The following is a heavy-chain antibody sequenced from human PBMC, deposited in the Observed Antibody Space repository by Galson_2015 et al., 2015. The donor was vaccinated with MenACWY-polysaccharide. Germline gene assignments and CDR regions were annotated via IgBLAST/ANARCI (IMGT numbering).Heavy chain of an antibody. Sequence: SLRLSCAASGFTFSGSTFYWVRQASGRGLEWVGRIRTRANGYATTYAASVEGRFTISRDDSKNTAYLQMNSLKVEDTAVYYCSRLGLRWFGESDQGMDVWGQGTTVTVS. CDR3: SRLGLRWFGESDQGMDV. J-gene: IGHJ6*02. V-gene: IGHV3-73*01. CDR1: GFTFSGST. CDR2: IRTRANGYAT. D-gene: IGHD3-10*01.